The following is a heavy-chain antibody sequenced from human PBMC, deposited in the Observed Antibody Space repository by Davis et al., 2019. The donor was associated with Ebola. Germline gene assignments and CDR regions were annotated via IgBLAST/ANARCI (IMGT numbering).Heavy chain of an antibody. D-gene: IGHD3-3*01. CDR3: ACTIFGVVSSFDH. V-gene: IGHV3-48*02. CDR2: ISSSSSTI. Sequence: GGSLRLSCAASGFTFSTYTMNWVRQAPGKGLEWVSYISSSSSTIYYADSVKGRFTISRDNARNSLYLQMNSLRDEDTAVYYCACTIFGVVSSFDHWSQGTLVTVSP. J-gene: IGHJ4*02. CDR1: GFTFSTYT.